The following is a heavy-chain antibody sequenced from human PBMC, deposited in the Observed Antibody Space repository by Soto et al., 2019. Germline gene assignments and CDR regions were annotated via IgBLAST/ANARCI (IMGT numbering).Heavy chain of an antibody. V-gene: IGHV4-39*01. CDR3: VKQAVGSSSSD. D-gene: IGHD6-6*01. Sequence: QLQLQESGPGLVKPSETLSLTCTVSGASIRSSSYYWVWIRQPPGKGLEWIGTINDSGSTDYNPSLKSRAPTSLDTSKNQISLKLSSVAAADTAVYYCVKQAVGSSSSDWGQGTLVTVSS. CDR1: GASIRSSSYY. CDR2: INDSGST. J-gene: IGHJ1*01.